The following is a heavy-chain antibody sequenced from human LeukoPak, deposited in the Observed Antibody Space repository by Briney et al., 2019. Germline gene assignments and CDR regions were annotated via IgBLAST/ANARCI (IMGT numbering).Heavy chain of an antibody. CDR1: GGSISSSNW. CDR3: ASVYYDFWSGHNWFDP. V-gene: IGHV4-4*02. CDR2: IYHSGST. D-gene: IGHD3-3*01. J-gene: IGHJ5*02. Sequence: PSETLSLTCAVSGGSISSSNWWSWVRQPPGKGLEWIGEIYHSGSTNHNPSLKSRVTISVDKSKNQFSLKLSSVTAADTAVYYCASVYYDFWSGHNWFDPWGQGTLVTVSS.